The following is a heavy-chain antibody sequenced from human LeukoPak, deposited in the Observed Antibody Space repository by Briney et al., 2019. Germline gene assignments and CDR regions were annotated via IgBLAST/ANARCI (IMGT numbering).Heavy chain of an antibody. CDR1: GFTFSNFA. J-gene: IGHJ5*02. D-gene: IGHD2-2*01. V-gene: IGHV3-30*01. CDR3: ARDRSYAVNQGGWLDP. CDR2: TSDDGRKK. Sequence: GRSLRLSCVASGFTFSNFAIHWVHQGPGKGLEWVAVTSDDGRKKYYADSVKGRFTISRDNSKNTLYLQMNSLRTDDTAIYYCARDRSYAVNQGGWLDPWGQGTLVSVSS.